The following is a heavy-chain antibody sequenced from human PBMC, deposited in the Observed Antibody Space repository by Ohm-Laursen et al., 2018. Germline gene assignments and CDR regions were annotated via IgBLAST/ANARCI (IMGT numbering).Heavy chain of an antibody. CDR1: GYTFTGYY. Sequence: EASVKVSCNASGYTFTGYYMHWVRQAPGQGLEWMGWINPNSGGTNYAQKFQGRVTMTRDTSISTAYMELSRLRSDDTAVYYCARGYCSGGSCYDYWGQGTLVTVSS. V-gene: IGHV1-2*02. CDR3: ARGYCSGGSCYDY. CDR2: INPNSGGT. J-gene: IGHJ4*02. D-gene: IGHD2-15*01.